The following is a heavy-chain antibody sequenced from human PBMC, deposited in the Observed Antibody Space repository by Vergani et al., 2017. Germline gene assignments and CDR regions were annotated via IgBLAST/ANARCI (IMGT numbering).Heavy chain of an antibody. V-gene: IGHV1-46*03. CDR2: ISPDGFST. Sequence: QVQLVPSGAAVGKPGASVKISCKASGYTFTAYYIHWVRPAPEQGLEWVGVISPDGFSTFYAQKFQGRVTITRDPSSSTVYVEVTSLRSDDTAVYYCARDPPLTGVFDYWGQGTLVTVSS. CDR1: GYTFTAYY. D-gene: IGHD3-9*01. CDR3: ARDPPLTGVFDY. J-gene: IGHJ4*02.